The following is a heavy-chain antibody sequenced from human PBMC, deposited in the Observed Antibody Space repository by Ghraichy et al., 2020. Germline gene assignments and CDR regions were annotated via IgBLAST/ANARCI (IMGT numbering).Heavy chain of an antibody. V-gene: IGHV4-34*01. CDR2: INHSGTI. Sequence: SETLSLTCAVYAGSFSAYNWTWIRQTPGKGLEWIGEINHSGTINYSPSLKRRVTISIDTSKNQFSLRLTSVTAADTCVYFCARGSALRGDGRPSYYYYMDVWSKGTTVIVSS. CDR1: AGSFSAYN. CDR3: ARGSALRGDGRPSYYYYMDV. J-gene: IGHJ6*03. D-gene: IGHD3-10*01.